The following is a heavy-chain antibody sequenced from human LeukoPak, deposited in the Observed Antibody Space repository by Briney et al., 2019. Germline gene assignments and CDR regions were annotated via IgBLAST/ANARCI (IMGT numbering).Heavy chain of an antibody. CDR2: ITTSSSTI. Sequence: GGSLRLSCAASGFTFSSYNMNWVRQAPGKGMEWVSYITTSSSTIYYADSVKGRFTISRDNAKNSLYLQMNSLRAEDTAVYYCASGPRGWLQYFDYWGQGTLVTDSS. J-gene: IGHJ4*02. CDR3: ASGPRGWLQYFDY. V-gene: IGHV3-48*01. CDR1: GFTFSSYN. D-gene: IGHD5-24*01.